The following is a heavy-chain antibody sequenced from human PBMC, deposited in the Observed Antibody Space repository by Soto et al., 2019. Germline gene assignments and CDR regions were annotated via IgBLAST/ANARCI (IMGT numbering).Heavy chain of an antibody. D-gene: IGHD3-3*01. J-gene: IGHJ3*02. CDR1: GGSISSYY. V-gene: IGHV4-59*08. CDR2: IYYSGST. CDR3: ARTAVDPYYDFWSGYYWSPTHDAFDI. Sequence: PSQTLSLTCTVPGGSISSYYWSWIRQPPGKGLEWIGYIYYSGSTNYNPSLKSRVTISVDTSKNQFSLKLSSVTAADTAVYYCARTAVDPYYDFWSGYYWSPTHDAFDIWGQGTMVTVSS.